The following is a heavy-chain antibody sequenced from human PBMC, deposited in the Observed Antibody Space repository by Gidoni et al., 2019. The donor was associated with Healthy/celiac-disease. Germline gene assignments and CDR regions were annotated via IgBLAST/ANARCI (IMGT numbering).Heavy chain of an antibody. Sequence: QVQLVQSGAEVKKPGSSVKVSCKASGGTFSSYAISWVRQAPGQGREWLGRIIPILGIANYAQKFQGRVTITADKSTSTAYMELSSLRSEDTAVYYCAAVDTAMVRLWFDPWGQGTLVTVSS. V-gene: IGHV1-69*04. CDR2: IIPILGIA. J-gene: IGHJ5*01. CDR3: AAVDTAMVRLWFDP. CDR1: GGTFSSYA. D-gene: IGHD5-18*01.